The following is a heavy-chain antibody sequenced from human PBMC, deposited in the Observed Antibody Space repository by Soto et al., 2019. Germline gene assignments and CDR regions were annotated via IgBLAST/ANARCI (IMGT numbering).Heavy chain of an antibody. CDR1: GFTFSSYA. CDR3: ASTYDFWSGYSSGEYYFDY. Sequence: PGGSLRLSCAASGFTFSSYAMSWVRQAPGKGLEWVSAISGSGGSTYYADSVKGRFTISRDNSKNTLYLQMNSLRAEDTAVYYCASTYDFWSGYSSGEYYFDYWGQGTLVTVSS. V-gene: IGHV3-23*01. D-gene: IGHD3-3*01. J-gene: IGHJ4*02. CDR2: ISGSGGST.